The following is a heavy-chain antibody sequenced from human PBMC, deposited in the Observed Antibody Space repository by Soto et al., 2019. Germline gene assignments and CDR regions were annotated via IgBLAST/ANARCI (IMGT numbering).Heavy chain of an antibody. V-gene: IGHV1-69*13. J-gene: IGHJ3*02. Sequence: GASVKVSCKASGGTFSSYAISWVRQAPGQGLEWMGGIIPIFGTANYAQKFQGRVTITADESTSTAYMELSSLRSEDTAVYYCARDQLHSSGYYYRSLAFDIWGQGTMVTVSS. CDR2: IIPIFGTA. D-gene: IGHD3-22*01. CDR3: ARDQLHSSGYYYRSLAFDI. CDR1: GGTFSSYA.